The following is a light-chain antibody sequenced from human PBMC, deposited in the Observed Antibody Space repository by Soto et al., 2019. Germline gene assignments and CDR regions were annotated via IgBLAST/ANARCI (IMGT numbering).Light chain of an antibody. J-gene: IGKJ1*01. Sequence: DMHMAQSHSTLSAFVGDRVTITCRASQSISSWLAWYQQKPGKAPKLLIYDASSLESGVPSRFSGSGSGTEFTLTISSLQPDDFATYYCQQYNSYSQTFGQGTKVE. CDR3: QQYNSYSQT. CDR2: DAS. V-gene: IGKV1-5*01. CDR1: QSISSW.